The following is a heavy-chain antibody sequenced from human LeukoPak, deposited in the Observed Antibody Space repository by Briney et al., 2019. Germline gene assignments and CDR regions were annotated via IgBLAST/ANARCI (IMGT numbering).Heavy chain of an antibody. CDR2: ISGSGGST. J-gene: IGHJ4*02. CDR1: GFTFSSSG. D-gene: IGHD3-22*01. V-gene: IGHV3-23*01. CDR3: AKDRDWPNKYCYDSSGYDGDY. Sequence: GGSLRLSCAASGFTFSSSGMSWVRQAPGKGLEWVSVISGSGGSTYYADSVKGRFTISRDNSKKTVYLQMNSLRAEDTAVYYCAKDRDWPNKYCYDSSGYDGDYWGQGTLVTVSS.